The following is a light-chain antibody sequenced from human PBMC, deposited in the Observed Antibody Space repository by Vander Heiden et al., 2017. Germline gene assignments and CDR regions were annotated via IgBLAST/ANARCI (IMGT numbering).Light chain of an antibody. V-gene: IGLV2-11*01. CDR1: SSDVGAYKY. Sequence: QSVLAQPRPASGSPGPSVTISCTGTSSDVGAYKYVSWYQQHPGKAPKFMIYDVNKRPSGVPDRFSGSKSGNTASLTISGLQAEDEADYYCCSYAGSYTWVFGGGTKLAVL. J-gene: IGLJ3*02. CDR3: CSYAGSYTWV. CDR2: DVN.